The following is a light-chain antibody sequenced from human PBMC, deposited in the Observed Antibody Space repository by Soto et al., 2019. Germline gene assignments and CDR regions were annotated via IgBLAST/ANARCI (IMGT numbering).Light chain of an antibody. J-gene: IGKJ5*01. CDR3: QQYGTSPTSA. Sequence: EIVLTQSPGNLSLSPGERATLSCRAIQSVSSSYLAWYQQKTGQAPRLLINGASSRATGIPDTFTGSGSGIDFTLTISRLEPEYFAVYYCQQYGTSPTSAFGQGTRLEIK. CDR1: QSVSSSY. V-gene: IGKV3-20*01. CDR2: GAS.